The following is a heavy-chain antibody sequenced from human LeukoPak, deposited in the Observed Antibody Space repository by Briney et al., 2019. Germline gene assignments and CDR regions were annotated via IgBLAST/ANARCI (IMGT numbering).Heavy chain of an antibody. V-gene: IGHV4-59*02. CDR3: ARGSPGIFDY. CDR1: DASVRGYY. Sequence: SETLSLTCTVSDASVRGYYWSWIRQPPGKGLEWIGYIYYSGSTNYNPSLKSRVTISVDTSKNQFSLKLSSVTAADTAVYYCARGSPGIFDYWGQGTLVTVSS. D-gene: IGHD1-14*01. J-gene: IGHJ4*02. CDR2: IYYSGST.